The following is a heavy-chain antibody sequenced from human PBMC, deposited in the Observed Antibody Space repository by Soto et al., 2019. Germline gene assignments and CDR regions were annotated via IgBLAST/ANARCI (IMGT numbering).Heavy chain of an antibody. Sequence: QITLKESGPTLVNPTQTLTLTCTFSGFSLSTTGAAVGWIRQPPGKPLEWLALVYWDDDKRYSPSIKNRATITKHTSKTQGVLTRTNEEHVDTATYYCAHRQRVTCFCLVPQTDGWFDSWGQGTLVTVPS. V-gene: IGHV2-5*02. CDR1: GFSLSTTGAA. J-gene: IGHJ5*01. CDR3: AHRQRVTCFCLVPQTDGWFDS. CDR2: VYWDDDK. D-gene: IGHD3-9*01.